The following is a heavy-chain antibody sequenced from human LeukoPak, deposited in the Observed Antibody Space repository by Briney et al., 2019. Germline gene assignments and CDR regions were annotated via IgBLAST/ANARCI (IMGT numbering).Heavy chain of an antibody. CDR3: ARDNGGIDY. CDR2: INNDGSST. CDR1: GYSFSNYW. Sequence: GGSLILSCAASGYSFSNYWMHWVRHAPGKRLVWVSHINNDGSSTNYADSVKGRFTVSRDNAKNTLYLQMNSLRAEDTAMYYCARDNGGIDYWGQGALVTVSS. D-gene: IGHD4-23*01. J-gene: IGHJ4*02. V-gene: IGHV3-74*01.